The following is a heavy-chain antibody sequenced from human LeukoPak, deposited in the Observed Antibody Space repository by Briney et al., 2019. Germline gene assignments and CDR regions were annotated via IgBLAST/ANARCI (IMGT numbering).Heavy chain of an antibody. V-gene: IGHV1-46*01. CDR1: GYTFTSYY. CDR3: AMGPRYGSGSYYRYYYYGMDV. J-gene: IGHJ6*02. CDR2: INPSGGST. Sequence: GASVKVSCKASGYTFTSYYMHWVRQAPGQGLEWMGIINPSGGSTSYAQKFQGRVTMTEDTSTDTAYMELSSLRSEDTAVYYCAMGPRYGSGSYYRYYYYGMDVWGQGTTVTVSS. D-gene: IGHD3-10*01.